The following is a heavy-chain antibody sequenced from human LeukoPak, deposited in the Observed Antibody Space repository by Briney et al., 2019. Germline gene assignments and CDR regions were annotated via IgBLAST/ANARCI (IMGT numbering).Heavy chain of an antibody. V-gene: IGHV4-4*02. CDR1: GGSISSSNW. CDR2: IYHSGST. CDR3: ARSLVYCSGGSCYSHNWFDP. J-gene: IGHJ5*02. D-gene: IGHD2-15*01. Sequence: PSGTLSLTCAVSGGSISSSNWWSWVRQPPGKGLEWIGEIYHSGSTNYNPSLKSRVTISVDTSKNQFSLKLSSVTAADTAVYYCARSLVYCSGGSCYSHNWFDPWGQGTLVTVSS.